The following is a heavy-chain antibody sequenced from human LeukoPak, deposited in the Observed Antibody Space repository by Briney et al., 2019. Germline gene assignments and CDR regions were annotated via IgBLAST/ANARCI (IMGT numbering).Heavy chain of an antibody. Sequence: ASVKVSCKASGYTFTGYYMHWVRQAPGQGLEWMGWINPNSGGTNYAQKFQGRVTMTRDTSISTAYMELSRLRSDDTAVYYCARDFWNGYLLFDYWGQGTLVTVSS. J-gene: IGHJ4*02. V-gene: IGHV1-2*02. CDR1: GYTFTGYY. D-gene: IGHD3-3*01. CDR2: INPNSGGT. CDR3: ARDFWNGYLLFDY.